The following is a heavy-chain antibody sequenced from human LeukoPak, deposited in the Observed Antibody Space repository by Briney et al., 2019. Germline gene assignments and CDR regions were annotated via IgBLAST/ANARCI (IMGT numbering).Heavy chain of an antibody. CDR3: AKDHNYYGSGSFEYYFDY. Sequence: PGGSLRLSCAASGFTFSSYAMHWVRQAPGKGLEWLALISYDGSNKYYADSVKGRFTVSRDNSKNTLYLQMNSLRAEDTAVYYCAKDHNYYGSGSFEYYFDYWSQGTLVTVSS. D-gene: IGHD3-10*01. CDR1: GFTFSSYA. CDR2: ISYDGSNK. V-gene: IGHV3-30-3*01. J-gene: IGHJ4*02.